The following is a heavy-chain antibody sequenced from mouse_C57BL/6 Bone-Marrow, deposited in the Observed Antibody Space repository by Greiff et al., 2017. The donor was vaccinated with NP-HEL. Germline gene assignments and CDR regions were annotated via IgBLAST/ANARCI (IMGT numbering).Heavy chain of an antibody. J-gene: IGHJ4*01. CDR1: GYTFTSYW. CDR3: ARITTVVPSMDY. V-gene: IGHV1-59*01. Sequence: QVQLQQPGAELVRPGTSVKLSCKASGYTFTSYWMHWVKQRPGQGLEWIGVIDPSDSYTNYNQKFKGKATLTVDTSSSTAYMQLSSLTSEDSAVYYCARITTVVPSMDYWGQGTSFTVSS. D-gene: IGHD1-1*01. CDR2: IDPSDSYT.